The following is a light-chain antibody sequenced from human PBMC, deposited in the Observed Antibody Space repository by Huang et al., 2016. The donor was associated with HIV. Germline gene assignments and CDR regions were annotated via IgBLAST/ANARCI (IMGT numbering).Light chain of an antibody. J-gene: IGKJ2*01. Sequence: DIQMTQSPSSLSASVGDRVTITCRASQGFSNSLAWYQQKPGKAPKCLLYAASRLESGVPSRFSGSGSGTDYTLTITSLQAEDFATYYCQQYYSTRYTFGQGTKLEIK. CDR2: AAS. V-gene: IGKV1-NL1*01. CDR1: QGFSNS. CDR3: QQYYSTRYT.